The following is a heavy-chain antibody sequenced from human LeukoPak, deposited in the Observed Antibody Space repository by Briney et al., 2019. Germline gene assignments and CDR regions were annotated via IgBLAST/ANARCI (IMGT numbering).Heavy chain of an antibody. CDR3: ARSSSTIFGVVMVSYYYYMDV. Sequence: SETLSLTCTVSGGSISSHYWSWIRQPPGKGLEWIGYIYYSGSTNYNPSLKSRVTISVDTSKNQFSLKLSSVTAADTAVYYCARSSSTIFGVVMVSYYYYMDVWGKGTTVTISS. D-gene: IGHD3-3*01. CDR1: GGSISSHY. J-gene: IGHJ6*03. CDR2: IYYSGST. V-gene: IGHV4-59*11.